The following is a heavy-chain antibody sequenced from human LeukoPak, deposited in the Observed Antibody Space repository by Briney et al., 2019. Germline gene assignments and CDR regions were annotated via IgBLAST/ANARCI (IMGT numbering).Heavy chain of an antibody. Sequence: GGSLRLSCAASGFTFDDYGMSWVRQAPGKGLEWVSGINWNGGGTSYADSVKGRFTISRDNAKNSLYLQMNSLRAEDTALYYCARDSTQPGPVVVGATYAGFDYWGQGTLVTVSS. CDR3: ARDSTQPGPVVVGATYAGFDY. D-gene: IGHD2-15*01. CDR2: INWNGGGT. CDR1: GFTFDDYG. J-gene: IGHJ4*02. V-gene: IGHV3-20*04.